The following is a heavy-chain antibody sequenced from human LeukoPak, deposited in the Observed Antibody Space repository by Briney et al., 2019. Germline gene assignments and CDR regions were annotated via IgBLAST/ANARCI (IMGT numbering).Heavy chain of an antibody. CDR1: GGSISRGGYS. D-gene: IGHD2-2*01. CDR2: IYHSGST. Sequence: SETLSLTCAVSGGSISRGGYSWSWIRQPPGKGLEWIGYIYHSGSTYYNPSLKSRVTISVDRSKNQLSLKLSSVTAADTAVYYCARGSRNIVVVPAVSGGWFDPWGQGTLVTVSS. V-gene: IGHV4-30-2*01. J-gene: IGHJ5*02. CDR3: ARGSRNIVVVPAVSGGWFDP.